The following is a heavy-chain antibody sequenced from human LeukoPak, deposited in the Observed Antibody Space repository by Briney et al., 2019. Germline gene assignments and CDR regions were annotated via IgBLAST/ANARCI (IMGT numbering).Heavy chain of an antibody. CDR2: ISYDGSNN. CDR3: AKVGLTVTTILDYFDY. D-gene: IGHD4-11*01. J-gene: IGHJ4*02. V-gene: IGHV3-30*18. CDR1: GFTLSSYG. Sequence: SGGSLRPSCAASGFTLSSYGMHWVRQAPGKGLEWVAVISYDGSNNYYADSVKGRFTISRDNSKNTLFLQMNSLRAEDTAVYYCAKVGLTVTTILDYFDYWGQGTLVTVSS.